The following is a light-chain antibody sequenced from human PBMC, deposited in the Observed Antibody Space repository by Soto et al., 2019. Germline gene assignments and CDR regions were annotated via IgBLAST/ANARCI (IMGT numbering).Light chain of an antibody. CDR1: QSISIN. J-gene: IGKJ1*01. V-gene: IGKV3-15*01. Sequence: EVVMTQSPVILSVSPGERATLSCRASQSISINLAWYQQKPGQPPRLLIYDASTRATGLPARFSGSGFGTEFTLTINSLQSEDVAVYYCHQYDNWWTFGQGTKVDIK. CDR2: DAS. CDR3: HQYDNWWT.